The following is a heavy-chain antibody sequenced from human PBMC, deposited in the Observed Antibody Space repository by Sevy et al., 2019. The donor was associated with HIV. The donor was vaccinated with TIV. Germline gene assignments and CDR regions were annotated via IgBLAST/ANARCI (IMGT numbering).Heavy chain of an antibody. D-gene: IGHD2-21*02. CDR2: ISSSSSYI. J-gene: IGHJ6*02. V-gene: IGHV3-21*01. CDR3: ARHQGSVVVTAILVGGYYYYGMDV. Sequence: GGSLRLSCAASGFTFSSYSMNWVRQAPGKGLEWVSSISSSSSYIYYADSVKGRFTISRDNAKNSLYLQMNSLRAEETAVYYCARHQGSVVVTAILVGGYYYYGMDVWGQGTTVTVSS. CDR1: GFTFSSYS.